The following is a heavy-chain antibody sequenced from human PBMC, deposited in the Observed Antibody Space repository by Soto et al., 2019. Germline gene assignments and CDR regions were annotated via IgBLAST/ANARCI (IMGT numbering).Heavy chain of an antibody. D-gene: IGHD2-2*03. V-gene: IGHV4-39*01. CDR3: ARLNGYCISTNCHGYYGMDV. CDR2: IYYSGST. CDR1: GGSISSSSYY. Sequence: SETLSLTCTVSGGSISSSSYYWCWLRQPPGKGLEWIGSIYYSGSTYYNPSLKSRVTISVDTSKNQFSLKLSSVTAADTAVYYCARLNGYCISTNCHGYYGMDVWGQGTTVT. J-gene: IGHJ6*02.